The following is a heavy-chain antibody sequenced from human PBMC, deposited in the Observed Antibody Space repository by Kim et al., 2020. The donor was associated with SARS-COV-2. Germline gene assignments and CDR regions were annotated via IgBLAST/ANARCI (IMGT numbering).Heavy chain of an antibody. D-gene: IGHD2-21*02. CDR1: GFTISAYA. CDR3: AEAPIRGMVTIGY. J-gene: IGHJ4*02. V-gene: IGHV3-23*01. Sequence: GGSLRLSCAASGFTISAYAMTWVRQTPGKGLEWVSTINAGGSGTYYADSVKGRFTISRDNSKNTLYLQMNSLRVEDTAVYYCAEAPIRGMVTIGYWGQGTLVTVSS. CDR2: INAGGSGT.